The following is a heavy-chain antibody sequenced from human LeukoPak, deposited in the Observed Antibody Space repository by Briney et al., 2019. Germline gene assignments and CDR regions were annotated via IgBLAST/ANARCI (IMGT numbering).Heavy chain of an antibody. CDR1: GGTFSSYA. D-gene: IGHD3-16*02. CDR2: IIPIFGTA. J-gene: IGHJ5*02. Sequence: ASVNVSCMASGGTFSSYAISWVRQAPGQGLEWMGGIIPIFGTANYAQKFQGRVTITADESTSTAYMELSSLRSEDTAVYYCARISITFGGVIDTNNWFDPWGQGTLVTVSS. CDR3: ARISITFGGVIDTNNWFDP. V-gene: IGHV1-69*13.